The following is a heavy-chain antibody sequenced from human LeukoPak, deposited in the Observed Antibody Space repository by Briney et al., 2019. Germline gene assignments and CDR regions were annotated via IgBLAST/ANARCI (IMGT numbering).Heavy chain of an antibody. J-gene: IGHJ4*02. D-gene: IGHD3/OR15-3a*01. CDR3: VRDLILVWTPRDDFDF. V-gene: IGHV3-23*01. CDR1: GFPFSSYA. Sequence: GGSLRLSCTASGFPFSSYAMNWVRQAPGKGLEWVSRIGERGGVRNYADSVKGRFTVSRDNAKQTVYLQMNNLEVEDTAIYYCVRDLILVWTPRDDFDFWGQGTLVTVSS. CDR2: IGERGGVR.